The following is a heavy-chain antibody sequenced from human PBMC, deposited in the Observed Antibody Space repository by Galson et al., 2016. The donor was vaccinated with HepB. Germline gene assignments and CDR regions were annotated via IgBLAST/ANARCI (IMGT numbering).Heavy chain of an antibody. D-gene: IGHD2-2*01. V-gene: IGHV1-3*01. CDR1: GYTFTTYA. CDR2: ISAGNGYT. CDR3: ARAGHCSSASCSDSFDI. Sequence: SVKVSCKASGYTFTTYAIHWVRQAPGQGLEWMGWISAGNGYTKYSQRFQGRVTFTTDTSATTAYMELSSLGSEDTAVYYCARAGHCSSASCSDSFDIWGLWTMVTVSS. J-gene: IGHJ3*02.